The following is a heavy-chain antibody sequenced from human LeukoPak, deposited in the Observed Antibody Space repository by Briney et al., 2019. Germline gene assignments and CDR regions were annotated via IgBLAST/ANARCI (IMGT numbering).Heavy chain of an antibody. CDR3: ARDLIVPAAGYFQH. V-gene: IGHV1-18*01. J-gene: IGHJ1*01. D-gene: IGHD2-2*01. CDR1: GYTFTSYG. CDR2: ISAYNGNT. Sequence: ASVKVSCKASGYTFTSYGISWVRQAPGQGLEWMGWISAYNGNTNYAQKLQGRVTMTTDTSTSTAYMELRSLRSDDTAVYYCARDLIVPAAGYFQHWGQGTLVTASS.